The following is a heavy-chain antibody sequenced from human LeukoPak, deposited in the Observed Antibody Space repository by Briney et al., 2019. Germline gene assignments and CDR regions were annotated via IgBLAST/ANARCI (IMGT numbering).Heavy chain of an antibody. CDR3: GRITGAYNLVDY. D-gene: IGHD1-14*01. CDR1: GFTFSSYG. Sequence: GGSLRLSCAASGFTFSSYGMHWVRQAPGKGLEWVAVISYDGSNKYYADSVKGRFTISRDNSKNTLYLQMNSLRVEDTAVYYCGRITGAYNLVDYWGQGTLVTVSS. CDR2: ISYDGSNK. V-gene: IGHV3-30*03. J-gene: IGHJ4*02.